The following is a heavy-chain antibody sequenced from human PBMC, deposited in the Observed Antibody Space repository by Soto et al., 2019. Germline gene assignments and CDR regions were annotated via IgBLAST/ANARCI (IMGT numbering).Heavy chain of an antibody. CDR2: LSGSGGST. V-gene: IGHV3-23*01. J-gene: IGHJ3*02. D-gene: IGHD4-17*01. CDR3: ARGKFDYGGFDI. Sequence: PGGSLRLSCAASGFTFSSYAMSWVRQAPGKGLEWVSGLSGSGGSTYYADSVKGRFTISRDNAKNSLYLQMNSLRAEDTAVYYCARGKFDYGGFDIWGQGTMVTVSS. CDR1: GFTFSSYA.